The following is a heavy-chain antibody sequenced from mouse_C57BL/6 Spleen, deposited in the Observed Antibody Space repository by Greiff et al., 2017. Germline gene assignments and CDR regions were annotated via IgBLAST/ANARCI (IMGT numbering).Heavy chain of an antibody. Sequence: QVQLQQPGAELVRPGSSVKLSCKASGYTFTSYWMDWVKQRPGQGLEWIGNIYPSDSETHYNQKFKDKATLTVDKSSSTAYMQLSSLTSEDSAVYYCARSDYGNYGAYWGQGTLVTVSA. D-gene: IGHD2-1*01. V-gene: IGHV1-61*01. CDR2: IYPSDSET. J-gene: IGHJ3*01. CDR3: ARSDYGNYGAY. CDR1: GYTFTSYW.